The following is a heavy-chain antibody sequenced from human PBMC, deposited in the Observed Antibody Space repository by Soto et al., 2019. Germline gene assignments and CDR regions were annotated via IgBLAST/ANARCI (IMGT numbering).Heavy chain of an antibody. CDR1: GFTFSSYA. CDR3: ARDDFNVYAHRLDY. Sequence: QVQLVESGGGVVQPGRSLRLSCAASGFTFSSYAMHWVRQAPGKGLEWVAVISYDGSNKYYADSVKGRFTISRDNSKNTLYLQMNSLRAEDTAVYYCARDDFNVYAHRLDYWGQGTLVTVSS. J-gene: IGHJ4*02. V-gene: IGHV3-30-3*01. CDR2: ISYDGSNK. D-gene: IGHD2-8*01.